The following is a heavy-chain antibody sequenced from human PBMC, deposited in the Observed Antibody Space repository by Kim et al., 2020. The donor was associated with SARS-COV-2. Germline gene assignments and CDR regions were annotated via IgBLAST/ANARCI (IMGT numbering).Heavy chain of an antibody. V-gene: IGHV3-30*04. D-gene: IGHD6-13*01. CDR3: ASPKRAYSSSLTYFDY. Sequence: GGSLRLSCAASGFTFSSYAMHWVRQAPGKGLEWVAVISYDGSNKYYADSVKGRFTISRDNSKNTLYLQMNRLRAEDTAVYYCASPKRAYSSSLTYFDYWGQGTLVTVSS. CDR2: ISYDGSNK. CDR1: GFTFSSYA. J-gene: IGHJ4*02.